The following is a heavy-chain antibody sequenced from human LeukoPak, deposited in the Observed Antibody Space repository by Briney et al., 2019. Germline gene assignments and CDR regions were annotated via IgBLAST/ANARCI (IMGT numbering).Heavy chain of an antibody. CDR3: ANRVGYYFDY. D-gene: IGHD6-25*01. J-gene: IGHJ4*02. CDR1: GFTFSSYW. V-gene: IGHV3-7*01. CDR2: IKQDGSEK. Sequence: GWSLRLSCAASGFTFSSYWMSWVRQAPGKGLEGVANIKQDGSEKYYVDSVKGRFTISRDNAKNSLFLQMNSLRAEDTAVYYCANRVGYYFDYWGQGTLVTVSS.